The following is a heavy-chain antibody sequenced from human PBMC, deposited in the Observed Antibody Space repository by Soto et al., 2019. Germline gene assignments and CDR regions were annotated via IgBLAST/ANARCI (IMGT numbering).Heavy chain of an antibody. CDR2: INHSGST. Sequence: SETLSLTCAVYGGSFSGYYWSWIRQPPGKGLEWIGEINHSGSTNYNPSLKSRVTISVDTSKNQFSLKLSSVTAADTAVYYCARGVGKAFGVVTYYYYYYMDVWGKGTTVTVSS. CDR1: GGSFSGYY. D-gene: IGHD3-3*01. J-gene: IGHJ6*03. CDR3: ARGVGKAFGVVTYYYYYYMDV. V-gene: IGHV4-34*01.